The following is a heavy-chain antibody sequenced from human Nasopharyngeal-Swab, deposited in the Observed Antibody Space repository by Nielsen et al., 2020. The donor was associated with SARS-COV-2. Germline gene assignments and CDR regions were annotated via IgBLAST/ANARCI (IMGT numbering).Heavy chain of an antibody. V-gene: IGHV3-48*01. J-gene: IGHJ4*02. CDR3: ATWGTSPFWDY. CDR2: ISSSGRVI. Sequence: GESLKISCPVSGFTFSDYNINWVRQARGKGLEWVCYISSSGRVIYYADPVKGRFTISRDNAKSTLYLQMNSLRVEDTAVYYCATWGTSPFWDYWGQGTLVTVSS. CDR1: GFTFSDYN. D-gene: IGHD2-2*01.